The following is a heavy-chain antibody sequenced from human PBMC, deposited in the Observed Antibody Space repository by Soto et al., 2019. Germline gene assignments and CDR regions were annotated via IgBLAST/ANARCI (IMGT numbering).Heavy chain of an antibody. V-gene: IGHV1-69*01. CDR3: AREGCSGGSCYPNLRGHMDV. J-gene: IGHJ6*02. D-gene: IGHD2-15*01. CDR1: GGTFSSYA. Sequence: QVQLVQSGAEVKKPGSSVKVSCKASGGTFSSYAISWVRQAPGQGLEWMGGIIPIFGTANYAQKFQGRVTITAAESTSTAYMELSSLRSEDTAVYYCAREGCSGGSCYPNLRGHMDVWGQGTTVTVSS. CDR2: IIPIFGTA.